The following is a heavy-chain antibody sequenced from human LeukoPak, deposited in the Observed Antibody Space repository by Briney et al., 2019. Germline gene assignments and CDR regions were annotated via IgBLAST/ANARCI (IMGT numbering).Heavy chain of an antibody. CDR1: GFTFSSYS. Sequence: GGSLRLSCAASGFTFSSYSMNWVRQAPGKGLEGVSSISSSSSYIYYADSVKGRFTISRDNAKNSLYLQMNSLRAEDTAVYYCARDSYVDYGSAFDYWGQGTLVTVSS. CDR3: ARDSYVDYGSAFDY. D-gene: IGHD4-17*01. J-gene: IGHJ4*02. CDR2: ISSSSSYI. V-gene: IGHV3-21*01.